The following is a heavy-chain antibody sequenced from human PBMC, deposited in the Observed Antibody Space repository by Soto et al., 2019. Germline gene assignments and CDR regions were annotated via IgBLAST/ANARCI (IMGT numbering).Heavy chain of an antibody. CDR2: FDPEDGET. J-gene: IGHJ6*02. CDR1: GYTLTELS. D-gene: IGHD6-19*01. CDR3: ATDTGYSSGWYGNYYYYGMDV. V-gene: IGHV1-24*01. Sequence: ASVKVSCKVSGYTLTELSMHWVRQAPGKGLEWMGGFDPEDGETIYAQKFQGRVTMTEDTSTDTAYMELSSLRSEDTAVYYCATDTGYSSGWYGNYYYYGMDVWGHGTTVTVSS.